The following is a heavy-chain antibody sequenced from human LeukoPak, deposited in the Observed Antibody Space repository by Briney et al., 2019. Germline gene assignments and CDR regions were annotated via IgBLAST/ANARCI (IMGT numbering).Heavy chain of an antibody. CDR2: ISYDGNNK. J-gene: IGHJ2*01. Sequence: PGRSLRLSCAASGFTFSSYGMHWVRQAPGKGLEWVAVISYDGNNKYYADSVKGRFTISRDNSKNTLYLQMNSLRAEDTAVYYCARDPSSGWVIHWYFDLWGRGTLVTVSS. D-gene: IGHD6-19*01. CDR3: ARDPSSGWVIHWYFDL. V-gene: IGHV3-30*03. CDR1: GFTFSSYG.